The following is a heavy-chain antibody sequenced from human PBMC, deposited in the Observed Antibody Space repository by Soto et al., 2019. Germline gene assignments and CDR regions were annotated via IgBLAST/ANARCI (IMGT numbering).Heavy chain of an antibody. CDR1: GYTFTGYY. D-gene: IGHD5-12*01. CDR2: INPNSGGT. CDR3: ARDFVGVATSYYYYYGMDV. Sequence: SVKVSCKASGYTFTGYYMHWVRQAPGQGLEWMGWINPNSGGTNYAQKFQGWVTMTRDTSISTAYMELSRLRSDDTAVYYCARDFVGVATSYYYYYGMDVWGQGTTVTVSS. J-gene: IGHJ6*02. V-gene: IGHV1-2*04.